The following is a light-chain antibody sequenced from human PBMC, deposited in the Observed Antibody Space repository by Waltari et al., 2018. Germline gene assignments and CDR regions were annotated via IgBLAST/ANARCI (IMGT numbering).Light chain of an antibody. Sequence: EIVLTQSPGTLSLSPGERAPLSCRASQSLSSAYLGWYQQKPGRAPRLLLYGSSSRATGVPDRFSGSGSGTDFTLTITRLEPEDFAVYYCQQYGSSSSSFGQGTKLEIK. V-gene: IGKV3-20*01. CDR3: QQYGSSSSS. CDR2: GSS. J-gene: IGKJ2*01. CDR1: QSLSSAY.